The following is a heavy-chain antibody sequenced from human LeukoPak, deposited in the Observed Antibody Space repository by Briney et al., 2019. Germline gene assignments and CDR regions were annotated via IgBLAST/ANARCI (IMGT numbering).Heavy chain of an antibody. J-gene: IGHJ4*02. CDR3: ARVGHYYDSSGYYPFDY. CDR2: MNPNSGNT. Sequence: ASVKVSCKASGYTFTSYDINWVRQATGQGLEWMGWMNPNSGNTGYAQKFQGRVTMTRNTSISTAYMELSSLRSEDTAVYYCARVGHYYDSSGYYPFDYWGQGTLVTVSS. V-gene: IGHV1-8*01. CDR1: GYTFTSYD. D-gene: IGHD3-22*01.